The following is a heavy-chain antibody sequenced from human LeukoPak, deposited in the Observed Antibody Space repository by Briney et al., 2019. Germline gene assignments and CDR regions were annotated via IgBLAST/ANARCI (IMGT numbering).Heavy chain of an antibody. J-gene: IGHJ4*02. Sequence: GRSLRLSCAASGFTFSSYAMSWVRQAPGKGLEWVSAISGSGGSTYYADSVKGRFTISRDNSKNTLYLQMNSLRAEDTAVYYCAKEGPRTYYYDSSGNDWGQGTLVTVSS. CDR3: AKEGPRTYYYDSSGND. V-gene: IGHV3-23*01. CDR2: ISGSGGST. CDR1: GFTFSSYA. D-gene: IGHD3-22*01.